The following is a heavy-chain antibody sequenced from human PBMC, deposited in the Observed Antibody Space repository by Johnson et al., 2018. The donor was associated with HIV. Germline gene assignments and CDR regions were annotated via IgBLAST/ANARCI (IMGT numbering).Heavy chain of an antibody. D-gene: IGHD6-6*01. J-gene: IGHJ3*02. CDR1: GFTFSSYG. CDR2: IRYDGSNK. Sequence: QVQLVESGGGVVQPGGSLRLSCAASGFTFSSYGMHWVRQAPSKGLEWVAFIRYDGSNKYYADSVKGRFSISRDNGKNSLYLQMNSLRVDDTAVYYCARDPSSSSAFDIWGQGTMVTVSS. V-gene: IGHV3-30*02. CDR3: ARDPSSSSAFDI.